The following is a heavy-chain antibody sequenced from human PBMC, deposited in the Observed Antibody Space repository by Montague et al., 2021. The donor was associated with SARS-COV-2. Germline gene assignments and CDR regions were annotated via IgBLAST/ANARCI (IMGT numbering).Heavy chain of an antibody. Sequence: SDTLSLTRTVSGGSISSYYWSWIRQPAGKGLEWIGRIYTSGRTNYNPSLKSRVTMSVDTSKNQFSLKLSSVTAADTAVYYCARSIAVAGKEWYYYYGMDVWGQGTTVTVSS. V-gene: IGHV4-4*07. CDR3: ARSIAVAGKEWYYYYGMDV. D-gene: IGHD6-19*01. CDR1: GGSISSYY. J-gene: IGHJ6*02. CDR2: IYTSGRT.